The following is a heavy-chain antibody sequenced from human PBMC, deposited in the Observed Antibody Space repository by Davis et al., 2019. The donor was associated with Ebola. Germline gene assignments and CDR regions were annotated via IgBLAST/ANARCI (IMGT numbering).Heavy chain of an antibody. Sequence: GGSLRLSCAASGFTFSNYAMHWVRQAPGKGLEWVAVISHDGSNKFYADSVKGRFTVSRDNSKNTLYLQMNSLRAEDTAVYYCARDKGRVGATEHFDYWGQGTLVTASS. CDR1: GFTFSNYA. V-gene: IGHV3-30-3*01. CDR2: ISHDGSNK. CDR3: ARDKGRVGATEHFDY. D-gene: IGHD1-26*01. J-gene: IGHJ4*02.